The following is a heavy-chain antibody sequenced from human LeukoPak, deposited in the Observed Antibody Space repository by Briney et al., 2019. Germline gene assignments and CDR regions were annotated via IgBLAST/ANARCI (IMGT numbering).Heavy chain of an antibody. CDR3: ARAVAGPSGRFDY. CDR1: GFTFSDYY. D-gene: IGHD6-19*01. CDR2: ISGSGSTL. Sequence: GGSLRLSCAASGFTFSDYYMSWIRQAPGKGLEWVSYISGSGSTLYYADSVKGRFTISRDNTKNSLYLQMNSLRAEGTAVYYCARAVAGPSGRFDYWGQGTLVTVSS. J-gene: IGHJ4*02. V-gene: IGHV3-11*01.